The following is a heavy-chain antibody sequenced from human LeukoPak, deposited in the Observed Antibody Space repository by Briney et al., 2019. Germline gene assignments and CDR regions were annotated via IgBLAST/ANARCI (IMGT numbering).Heavy chain of an antibody. CDR1: GDSVSSNSDA. CDR3: ARTRDLGPDY. D-gene: IGHD1-26*01. Sequence: SQTLSLTCAISGDSVSSNSDAWNWIRQSPSRGLEWLGRTYYRSKWYYHYAVSMKSRITIKPDTSKNQFSLQLNSVTPEDTAVYFCARTRDLGPDYRGQGILVTVSS. CDR2: TYYRSKWYY. J-gene: IGHJ4*02. V-gene: IGHV6-1*01.